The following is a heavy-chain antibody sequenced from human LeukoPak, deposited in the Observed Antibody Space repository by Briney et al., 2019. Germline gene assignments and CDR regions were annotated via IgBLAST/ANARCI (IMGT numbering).Heavy chain of an antibody. J-gene: IGHJ4*02. V-gene: IGHV1-18*01. D-gene: IGHD3-22*01. CDR2: ISAYNGNT. CDR3: ARVLDYYDSSGYYFSPLDY. Sequence: GASVKVSCKASGYTFTSYGISRVRQAPGQGLEWMGWISAYNGNTNYAQKLQGRVTMTTDTSTSTAYMELRSLRSDDTAVYYCARVLDYYDSSGYYFSPLDYWGQGSLVTVSS. CDR1: GYTFTSYG.